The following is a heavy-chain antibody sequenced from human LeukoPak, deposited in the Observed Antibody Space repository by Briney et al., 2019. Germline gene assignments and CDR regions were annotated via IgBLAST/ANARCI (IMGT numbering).Heavy chain of an antibody. CDR2: ISTSSSYI. J-gene: IGHJ5*02. CDR1: GFTFSSYS. Sequence: GGSLRPSCAASGFTFSSYSMNWVRQAPGKGLEWVSSISTSSSYIYYADSVKGRFTISRDNAKNSLYLQMNSLRAEDTAVYYCARHRLNIVVVVASTYFWFDPWGQGTLVTVSS. CDR3: ARHRLNIVVVVASTYFWFDP. V-gene: IGHV3-21*01. D-gene: IGHD2-15*01.